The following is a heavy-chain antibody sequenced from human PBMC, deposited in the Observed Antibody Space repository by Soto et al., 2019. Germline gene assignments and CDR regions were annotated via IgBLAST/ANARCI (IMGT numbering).Heavy chain of an antibody. V-gene: IGHV3-66*01. CDR2: IYSGGST. CDR3: ARAEVEMATTPKYNWFDP. D-gene: IGHD1-1*01. Sequence: PGGSLRLSCAASGFTVSSNYMSWVRQAPGKGLEWVSVIYSGGSTYYADSVKGRFTISRDNSKNTLYLQMNSLRAEDTAVYYCARAEVEMATTPKYNWFDPWGQGTLVTVSS. CDR1: GFTVSSNY. J-gene: IGHJ5*02.